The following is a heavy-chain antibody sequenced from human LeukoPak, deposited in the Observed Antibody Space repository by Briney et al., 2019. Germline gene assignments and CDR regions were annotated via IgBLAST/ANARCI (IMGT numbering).Heavy chain of an antibody. CDR2: INHSGST. D-gene: IGHD3-9*01. J-gene: IGHJ4*02. CDR3: ARDVLRYFDWPYYFDY. CDR1: GGSFSGYY. Sequence: SETLSLTCAVYGGSFSGYYWSWIRQPPGKGLEWIGEINHSGSTNYNPSLKSRVTISVDTSKNQFSLKLSSVTAADTAVYYCARDVLRYFDWPYYFDYWGQGTLATVSS. V-gene: IGHV4-34*01.